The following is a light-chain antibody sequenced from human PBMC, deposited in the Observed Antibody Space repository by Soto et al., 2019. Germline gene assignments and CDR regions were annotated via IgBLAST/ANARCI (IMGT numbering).Light chain of an antibody. CDR1: QSVSSGY. CDR2: GAS. Sequence: PGEGATLSCGASQSVSSGYLAWYQQKPGQAPRLLIYGASSRATGIPDRFSGSGSGTDFTLTISRLEPEDFAVYYCQQYGSSPGTFGQGTKVDI. V-gene: IGKV3-20*01. CDR3: QQYGSSPGT. J-gene: IGKJ1*01.